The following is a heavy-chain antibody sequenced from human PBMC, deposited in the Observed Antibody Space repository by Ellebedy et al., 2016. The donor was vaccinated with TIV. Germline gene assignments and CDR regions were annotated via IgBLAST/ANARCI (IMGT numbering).Heavy chain of an antibody. CDR1: GFTFSDYG. D-gene: IGHD3-16*02. J-gene: IGHJ6*02. Sequence: PGGSLRLSCAASGFTFSDYGMHWVRQAPGKGLEWVAVISYDGSNIYYTDSVKGRFTIARDNSKNTLYLQMNSLGAEDTAVYYCARDQDDVWGSYQHGMDVWGQGTTVTVSS. CDR2: ISYDGSNI. CDR3: ARDQDDVWGSYQHGMDV. V-gene: IGHV3-30*03.